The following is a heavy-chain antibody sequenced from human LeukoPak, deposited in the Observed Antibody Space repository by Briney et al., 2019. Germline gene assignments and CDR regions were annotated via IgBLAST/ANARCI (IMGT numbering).Heavy chain of an antibody. CDR1: GFTFSSYS. D-gene: IGHD2-15*01. V-gene: IGHV3-21*01. CDR2: ISSSSSYI. CDR3: ASCSGGSCYSVGDY. Sequence: GGSLRLSCAASGFTFSSYSMNWVRQAPGKGLEWVSSISSSSSYIYYADSVKGRFTISRDNAKNSLYLQMNSLRVEVTAVYYCASCSGGSCYSVGDYWGQGTPVTVSS. J-gene: IGHJ4*02.